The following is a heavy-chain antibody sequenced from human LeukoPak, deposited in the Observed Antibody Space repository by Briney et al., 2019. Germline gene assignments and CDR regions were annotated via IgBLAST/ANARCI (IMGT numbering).Heavy chain of an antibody. CDR3: AKLVYYDFWSGYFDY. CDR2: ISGSGGST. CDR1: GFTFSSYA. J-gene: IGHJ4*02. Sequence: GGSLRLSCAASGFTFSSYAMNWVRQAPGKGLKWVSAISGSGGSTYYADSVKGRFTISRDNSKNTLYLQMNSLRAEDTAVYYCAKLVYYDFWSGYFDYWGQGTLVTVSS. D-gene: IGHD3-3*01. V-gene: IGHV3-23*01.